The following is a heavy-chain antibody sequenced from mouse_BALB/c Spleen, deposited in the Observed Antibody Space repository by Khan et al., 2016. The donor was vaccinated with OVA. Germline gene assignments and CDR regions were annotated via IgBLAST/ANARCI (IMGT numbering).Heavy chain of an antibody. J-gene: IGHJ4*01. CDR1: GYTFTTAG. CDR3: AGRGAAYYRNDGVAMED. V-gene: IGHV9-4*02. Sequence: QIQLVQSGPELKKPGETVRISCKASGYTFTTAGIQWVQKMPGKGLKWIGWINTHSGVPKYAEDFKGRFAFSLEISVNTAYLQITNLKNEDTATYYCAGRGAAYYRNDGVAMEDWGQGTSITVSS. D-gene: IGHD2-14*01. CDR2: INTHSGVP.